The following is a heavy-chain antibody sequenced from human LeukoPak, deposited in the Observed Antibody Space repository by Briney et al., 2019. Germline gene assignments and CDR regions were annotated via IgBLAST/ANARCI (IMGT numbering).Heavy chain of an antibody. CDR1: GFTFTGYY. V-gene: IGHV1-2*02. CDR2: INPYSGGT. Sequence: ASVKVSCKASGFTFTGYYIHWVRQAPGQGLEWMGYINPYSGGTNSPQKFQGRVTMTTDTSISAAYMELSSLISDDTAMYYCVREGNELLSKNFDYWGQGTLVTVSS. J-gene: IGHJ4*02. CDR3: VREGNELLSKNFDY. D-gene: IGHD2-21*02.